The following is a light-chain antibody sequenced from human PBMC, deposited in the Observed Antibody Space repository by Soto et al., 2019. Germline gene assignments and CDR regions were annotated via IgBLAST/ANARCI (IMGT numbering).Light chain of an antibody. CDR3: QQDNNWPQT. J-gene: IGKJ1*01. CDR2: GAS. CDR1: QSVSSN. Sequence: EIVMTQSPATLSVSPGERATLSCRVSQSVSSNLAWYQQKPGQAPRLLIYGASTRATGIPARFSGSGSGTEFTLTISSLQSEDFAVYYCQQDNNWPQTFGQGTKVEIK. V-gene: IGKV3-15*01.